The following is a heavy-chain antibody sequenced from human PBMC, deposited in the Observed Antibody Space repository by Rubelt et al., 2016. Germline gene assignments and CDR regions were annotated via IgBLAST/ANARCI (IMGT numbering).Heavy chain of an antibody. D-gene: IGHD6-19*01. V-gene: IGHV1-46*01. J-gene: IGHJ5*02. Sequence: GRGLEWMGIINPSGGSTSYAQKLQGRVTMTTDSSTSTAYMELRSLRSDDTAVYYCARHIAVAGNYNWFDPWGQGTLVTVSS. CDR2: INPSGGST. CDR3: ARHIAVAGNYNWFDP.